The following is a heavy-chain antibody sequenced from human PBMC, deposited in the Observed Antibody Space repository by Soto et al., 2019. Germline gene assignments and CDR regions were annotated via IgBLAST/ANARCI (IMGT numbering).Heavy chain of an antibody. J-gene: IGHJ3*02. CDR3: ATVRYDYVWGSYRYAFDI. CDR2: FDPEDGET. Sequence: QVQLVQSGAEVKKPGASVKVSCKVSGYTLTELSMHWVRQAPGKGLEWMGGFDPEDGETIYAQKFQGRVTMTEDTSTDKAYMELSSLRSEDTAVYYCATVRYDYVWGSYRYAFDIWGQGTMVTVSS. V-gene: IGHV1-24*01. D-gene: IGHD3-16*02. CDR1: GYTLTELS.